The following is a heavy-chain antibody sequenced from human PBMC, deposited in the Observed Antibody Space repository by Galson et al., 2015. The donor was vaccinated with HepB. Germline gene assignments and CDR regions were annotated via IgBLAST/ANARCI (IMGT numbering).Heavy chain of an antibody. CDR2: ISYDGSNK. J-gene: IGHJ3*02. CDR1: GFTFSSYA. V-gene: IGHV3-30-3*01. D-gene: IGHD2-21*01. CDR3: AREIHCGGDCYTWEEAFDI. Sequence: SLRLSCAASGFTFSSYAMHWVRQAPGKGLEWVAVISYDGSNKYYADSVKGRFTISRDNSKNTLYLQMNSLRAEDTAVYYCAREIHCGGDCYTWEEAFDIWGQGTRVTVSS.